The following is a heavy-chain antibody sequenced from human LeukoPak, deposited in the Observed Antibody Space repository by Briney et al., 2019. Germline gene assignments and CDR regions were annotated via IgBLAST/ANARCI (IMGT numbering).Heavy chain of an antibody. Sequence: PGGSLRLSCAASGFTFISYWMSWVRQAPGKGLEWVANIKQDGSEKYYVDSVKGRFTISRDNAKNSLYLQMNSLRAEDTAVYYCASYYYDSSGYPGDYWGQGTLVTVSS. CDR2: IKQDGSEK. J-gene: IGHJ4*02. V-gene: IGHV3-7*01. D-gene: IGHD3-22*01. CDR3: ASYYYDSSGYPGDY. CDR1: GFTFISYW.